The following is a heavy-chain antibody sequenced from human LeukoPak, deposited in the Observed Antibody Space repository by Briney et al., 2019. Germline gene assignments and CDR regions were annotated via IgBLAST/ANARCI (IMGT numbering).Heavy chain of an antibody. J-gene: IGHJ4*02. V-gene: IGHV1-69*05. CDR2: VIPIFGTP. D-gene: IGHD3-22*01. CDR3: ARGGRIYDSSGYMLGY. CDR1: GDTFSNYA. Sequence: AASVKVSCKASGDTFSNYAISWVRQAPGQGLEWMGSVIPIFGTPNNAQKFQGRVTMTRNTSISTAYMELSSLRSEDTAVYYCARGGRIYDSSGYMLGYWGQGTLVTVSS.